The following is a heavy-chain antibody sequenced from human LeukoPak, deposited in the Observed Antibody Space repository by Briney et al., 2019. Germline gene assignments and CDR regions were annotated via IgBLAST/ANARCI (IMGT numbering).Heavy chain of an antibody. J-gene: IGHJ5*02. CDR1: GLSFTNYA. CDR3: AKGAAAGKVDWFDP. CDR2: LTGYGGA. D-gene: IGHD6-13*01. V-gene: IGHV3-23*01. Sequence: GGSLRLSCEASGLSFTNYAMMWVRQAPGKGLLWISTLTGYGGAYYADSGEGRFIISRDISKNTMFLQMYSLRAEDTAVYYCAKGAAAGKVDWFDPWGQGTLVTVSS.